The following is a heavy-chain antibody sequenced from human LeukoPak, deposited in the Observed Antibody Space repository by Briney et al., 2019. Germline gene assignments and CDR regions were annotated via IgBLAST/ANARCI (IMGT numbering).Heavy chain of an antibody. Sequence: SETLSLTCAVYGGSFSGYYWSWIRQPPGKGLEWIGEINHSGSTNYNPSLKSRVTISVDTSKNQFSLKLSSVTAADTAVYYCARGMGDRGFNFDYWGQGTLVTVSS. CDR3: ARGMGDRGFNFDY. D-gene: IGHD3-16*01. CDR2: INHSGST. V-gene: IGHV4-34*01. J-gene: IGHJ4*02. CDR1: GGSFSGYY.